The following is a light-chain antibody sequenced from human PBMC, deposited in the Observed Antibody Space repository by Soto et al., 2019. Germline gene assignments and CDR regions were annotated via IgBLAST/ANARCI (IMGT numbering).Light chain of an antibody. V-gene: IGKV3-15*01. CDR1: QSVSSN. Sequence: EIVMTQSPATLSVSPGVRATLSCRASQSVSSNLAWYQQKPGQAPRLLIYGASTRATGIPARFSGSGSGTEFTLTLSSLQSEDFAVYYCQQYNNWPRTFGQGTKVEIK. CDR2: GAS. J-gene: IGKJ1*01. CDR3: QQYNNWPRT.